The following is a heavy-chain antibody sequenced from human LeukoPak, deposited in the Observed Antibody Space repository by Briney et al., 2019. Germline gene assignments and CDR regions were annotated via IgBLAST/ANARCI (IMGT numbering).Heavy chain of an antibody. CDR3: ARALSSYYYDSSGYRFDY. J-gene: IGHJ4*02. D-gene: IGHD3-22*01. Sequence: ASVKVSCKASGYTFTSYGISWVRQAPGQGLEWMGWISAYNGNTNYAQKLQGRVTMTTDTSTSTAYMELRSLRSDDMAVYYCARALSSYYYDSSGYRFDYWGQGTLVTVSS. CDR1: GYTFTSYG. CDR2: ISAYNGNT. V-gene: IGHV1-18*03.